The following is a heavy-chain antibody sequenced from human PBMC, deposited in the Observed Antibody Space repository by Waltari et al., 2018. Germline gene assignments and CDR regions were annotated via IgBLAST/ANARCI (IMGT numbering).Heavy chain of an antibody. CDR3: ARDVAHFRSGDLHWFDP. D-gene: IGHD4-17*01. CDR1: GYTFTSYA. Sequence: QVQLVQSGSELKKPGASVKVSCKASGYTFTSYARNWVRQAPGQGLEWMGWINTNTGRATSALVFPCRFVFYLGTSVRPASLRLSSLPAADPSVSSCARDVAHFRSGDLHWFDPWGQGTLVTVSS. J-gene: IGHJ5*02. CDR2: INTNTGRA. V-gene: IGHV7-4-1*02.